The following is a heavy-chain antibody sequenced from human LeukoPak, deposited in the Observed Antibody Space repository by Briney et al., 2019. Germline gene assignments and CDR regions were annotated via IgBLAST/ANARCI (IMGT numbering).Heavy chain of an antibody. Sequence: GGSVRLSCAASGFTFSSYWMHWVRQAPGKGLVWVSRITSDGNSTSYADSVKGRFTISRDNAKNTLYLQMNSLRAEDTAVYYCARVYSGWYDMDVWGKGTTVIVSS. J-gene: IGHJ6*03. CDR1: GFTFSSYW. D-gene: IGHD6-19*01. V-gene: IGHV3-74*01. CDR2: ITSDGNST. CDR3: ARVYSGWYDMDV.